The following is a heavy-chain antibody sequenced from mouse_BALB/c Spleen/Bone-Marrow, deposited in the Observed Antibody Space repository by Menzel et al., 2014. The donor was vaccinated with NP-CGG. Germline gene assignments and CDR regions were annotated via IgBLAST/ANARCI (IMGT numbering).Heavy chain of an antibody. CDR1: GYTFTSYW. V-gene: IGHV1-69*02. CDR3: TRRLTGSYAMDY. Sequence: QVQLQQPGAELVRPGASVKLSCKASGYTFTSYWINWVKQRPGQGLEWIGNIYPSDSYTNYNQEFKGKATLTVDKSSSTAYMQLSSPTSEDSAVYYCTRRLTGSYAMDYWGQGTSVTVSS. D-gene: IGHD4-1*01. CDR2: IYPSDSYT. J-gene: IGHJ4*01.